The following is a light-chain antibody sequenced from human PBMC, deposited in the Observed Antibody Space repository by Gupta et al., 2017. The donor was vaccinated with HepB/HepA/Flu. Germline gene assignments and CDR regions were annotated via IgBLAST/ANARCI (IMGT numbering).Light chain of an antibody. V-gene: IGKV3-20*01. Sequence: EIVLTQSPGTLSLSPGERATPSCRASQSIISRYLAWYQQKPGQAPRLLIYGASSRATGIPDRFSGSGSGTDFTLTISRLEPEDFAVYHCQQYGFSPLLTFGGGTKVEIK. CDR2: GAS. J-gene: IGKJ4*01. CDR3: QQYGFSPLLT. CDR1: QSIISRY.